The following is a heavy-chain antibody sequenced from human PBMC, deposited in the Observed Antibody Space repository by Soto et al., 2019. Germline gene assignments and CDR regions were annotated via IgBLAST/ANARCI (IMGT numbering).Heavy chain of an antibody. CDR1: GFTFGDYA. CDR2: IRSKTYDGTT. Sequence: GGSLRLSXTTSGFTFGDYAVNWFRQAPGKGLEWVGFIRSKTYDGTTEYAASVKGRFTISRDDSKSIAYLQMNSLKTEDTAIYYCTRAVAGPFDYWGQGTLVTVSS. V-gene: IGHV3-49*03. J-gene: IGHJ4*02. D-gene: IGHD6-19*01. CDR3: TRAVAGPFDY.